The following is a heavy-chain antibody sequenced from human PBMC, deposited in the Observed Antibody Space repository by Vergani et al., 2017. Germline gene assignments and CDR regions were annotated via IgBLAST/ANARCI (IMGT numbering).Heavy chain of an antibody. J-gene: IGHJ4*02. CDR3: ARDSSSWYYFDY. CDR1: GGSVSSGSYY. Sequence: QVQLQESGPGLVKPSETLSLTCTVSGGSVSSGSYYWSWIRQPAGKGLEWIGRIYTSGSTNYNPSLKSRVTMSVDTSKNQFSLKLSSVTAADTAVYYCARDSSSWYYFDYWGQGTLVTVSS. CDR2: IYTSGST. D-gene: IGHD6-13*01. V-gene: IGHV4-61*02.